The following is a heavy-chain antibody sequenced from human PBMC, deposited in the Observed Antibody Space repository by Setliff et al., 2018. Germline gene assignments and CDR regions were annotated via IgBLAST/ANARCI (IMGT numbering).Heavy chain of an antibody. CDR1: GASLSSGTYY. CDR3: ARVTGFSYMDV. Sequence: SETLSLTCTVSGASLSSGTYYWGWIRQPPGKGLEWIGRIYYRGDTYYNASLKGRLTISVDTAQNQFSLRLTSVTAADTAVYFCARVTGFSYMDVWGKGGHRLL. CDR2: IYYRGDT. D-gene: IGHD3-3*01. J-gene: IGHJ6*03. V-gene: IGHV4-39*07.